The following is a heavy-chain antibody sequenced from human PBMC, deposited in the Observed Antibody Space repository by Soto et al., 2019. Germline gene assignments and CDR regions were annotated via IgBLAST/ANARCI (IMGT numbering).Heavy chain of an antibody. D-gene: IGHD2-15*01. J-gene: IGHJ2*01. V-gene: IGHV1-18*01. CDR3: ARCYCSVGSCYSCWHFDL. CDR1: GYTFTNYG. CDR2: ISAYNGNT. Sequence: QVQLVQSGSEVKKPGASVKVSWKASGYTFTNYGMSWVRQAPGQGLEWMGWISAYNGNTNHAQNFQGRVTMTTDTSTNTAYMELRSLRSDDTAVYYCARCYCSVGSCYSCWHFDLWGRGALVTVSS.